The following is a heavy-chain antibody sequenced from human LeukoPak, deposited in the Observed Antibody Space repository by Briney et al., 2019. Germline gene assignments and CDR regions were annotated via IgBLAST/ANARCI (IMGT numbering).Heavy chain of an antibody. CDR1: GYRFTSYW. J-gene: IGHJ4*02. CDR2: IYPGDSDT. Sequence: GESLQISCKGSGYRFTSYWIGWVRQMPGKGLEWMGIIYPGDSDTRYSPSFQGQVTISADKSISTAYLQWSSLKASDTAMYYCARQSRGNWDDFDYWGQGTLVTVSS. D-gene: IGHD4-23*01. CDR3: ARQSRGNWDDFDY. V-gene: IGHV5-51*01.